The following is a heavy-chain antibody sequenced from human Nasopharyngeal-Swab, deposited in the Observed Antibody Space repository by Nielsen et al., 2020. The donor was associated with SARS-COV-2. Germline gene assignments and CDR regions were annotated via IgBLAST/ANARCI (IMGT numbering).Heavy chain of an antibody. D-gene: IGHD6-19*01. J-gene: IGHJ4*02. CDR3: ARDSSGWHY. CDR2: FFHSGTP. Sequence: SETLSLTCTVSGGSIKSYYWSWVRQPPGEGLEWIGNFFHSGTPNYNPSLKSRVTISVDAPRNQFSLRLNSVTSADTAMYYCARDSSGWHYWGQGTLVTVSS. V-gene: IGHV4-59*01. CDR1: GGSIKSYY.